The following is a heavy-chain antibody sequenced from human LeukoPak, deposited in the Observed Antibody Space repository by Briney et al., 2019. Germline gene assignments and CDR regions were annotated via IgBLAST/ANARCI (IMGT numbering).Heavy chain of an antibody. V-gene: IGHV3-21*01. Sequence: PGGSLRLSCAASGFTFSSYSMNWVRQAPGKGLEWVSSISSSSSYIYYADSVKGRFTISRDNAKNSLYLQMNSLRAEDAAVYYCARAGSSGWYGLLSGWFDPWGQGTLVTVSS. D-gene: IGHD6-19*01. CDR1: GFTFSSYS. CDR3: ARAGSSGWYGLLSGWFDP. J-gene: IGHJ5*02. CDR2: ISSSSSYI.